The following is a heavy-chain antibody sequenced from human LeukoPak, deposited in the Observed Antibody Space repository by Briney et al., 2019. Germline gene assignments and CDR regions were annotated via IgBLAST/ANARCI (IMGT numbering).Heavy chain of an antibody. CDR3: ARGYDSSGYLYYYYYGMDV. CDR2: IIPIFGTA. CDR1: GGTFSSYA. Sequence: GASVKVSCKASGGTFSSYAISWVRQAPGQGLEWMGGIIPIFGTANYAQKFQGRVTITADESTSTAYMELSSPRSEDTAVYYCARGYDSSGYLYYYYYGMDVWGQGTTVTVSS. J-gene: IGHJ6*02. V-gene: IGHV1-69*13. D-gene: IGHD3-22*01.